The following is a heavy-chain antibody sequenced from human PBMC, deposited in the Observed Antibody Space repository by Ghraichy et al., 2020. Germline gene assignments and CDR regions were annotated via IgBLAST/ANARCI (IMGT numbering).Heavy chain of an antibody. Sequence: ASVKVSCKASGYTFTSYGISWVRQAPGQGLEWMGWISAYNGNTNYAQKLQGRVTMTTDTSTSTAYMELRSLRSDDTAVYYCARVFPYYYDSSGYPYYFDYWGQGTLVTVSS. V-gene: IGHV1-18*04. CDR1: GYTFTSYG. CDR2: ISAYNGNT. D-gene: IGHD3-22*01. J-gene: IGHJ4*02. CDR3: ARVFPYYYDSSGYPYYFDY.